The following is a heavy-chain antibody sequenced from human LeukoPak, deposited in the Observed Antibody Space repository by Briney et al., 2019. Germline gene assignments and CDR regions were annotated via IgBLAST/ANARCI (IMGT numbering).Heavy chain of an antibody. CDR3: ARLDGVVGALNY. CDR1: GASISSYY. Sequence: SETLSLTCTVSGASISSYYWSWIRQPPGKGLEWIGYIYYSGSTNYNPSLKSRVTISVDTSKNQFSLKLSSVTAADTAVYYCARLDGVVGALNYWGQGTLVTVSS. V-gene: IGHV4-59*08. D-gene: IGHD1-26*01. CDR2: IYYSGST. J-gene: IGHJ4*02.